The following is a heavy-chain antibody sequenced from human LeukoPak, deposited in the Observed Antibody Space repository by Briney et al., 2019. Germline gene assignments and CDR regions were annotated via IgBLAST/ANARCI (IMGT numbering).Heavy chain of an antibody. D-gene: IGHD2-2*01. CDR3: ARLLYHRYCSSTSCQGFDY. Sequence: SETLSFTCTVSGGSISSSSYYWGWIRQPPGKGLEWIGSIYYSGSTYYNPSLKSRVTISVDTSKNQFSLKLSSVTAADTAVYYCARLLYHRYCSSTSCQGFDYWGQGTLVTVSS. J-gene: IGHJ4*02. V-gene: IGHV4-39*01. CDR2: IYYSGST. CDR1: GGSISSSSYY.